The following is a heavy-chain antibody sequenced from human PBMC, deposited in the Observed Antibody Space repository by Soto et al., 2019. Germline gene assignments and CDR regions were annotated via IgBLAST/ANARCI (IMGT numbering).Heavy chain of an antibody. V-gene: IGHV3-30-3*01. CDR2: ISYDGSNK. D-gene: IGHD3-22*01. J-gene: IGHJ4*02. CDR3: ARDTYYYDSSGYLDY. Sequence: GGSLRLSCAASGFTFSSYAMHWVRQAPGKGLEWVAVISYDGSNKYYADSVKGRFTISRDNSKNTLYLQMNSLRAEDTAVYYCARDTYYYDSSGYLDYWGQGDLVTVSS. CDR1: GFTFSSYA.